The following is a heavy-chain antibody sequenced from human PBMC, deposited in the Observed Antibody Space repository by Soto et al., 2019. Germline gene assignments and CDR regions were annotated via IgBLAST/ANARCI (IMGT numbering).Heavy chain of an antibody. CDR1: GFSISSGGYY. CDR2: IYYSGST. CDR3: ATRPPAGGWRGVFAY. V-gene: IGHV4-31*03. D-gene: IGHD2-15*01. J-gene: IGHJ4*02. Sequence: LSHTCSVSGFSISSGGYYWSWNRQHPGKGLEWIGYIYYSGSTYYNPSLKSRVTISVDTSKNQFSLKVKSVTSADTAVYFCATRPPAGGWRGVFAYWSQGSLVPVSS.